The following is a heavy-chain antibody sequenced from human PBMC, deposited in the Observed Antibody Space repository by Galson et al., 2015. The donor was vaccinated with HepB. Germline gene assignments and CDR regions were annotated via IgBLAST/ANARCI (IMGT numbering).Heavy chain of an antibody. CDR2: ISAYNGNT. D-gene: IGHD6-13*01. CDR1: GYTFTSYG. CDR3: ARDKAAAGSGVYYFDY. V-gene: IGHV1-18*01. Sequence: SVKVSCKASGYTFTSYGISWVRQAPGQGLEWMGWISAYNGNTNYAQKLQGRVTMTTDTSTSTAYMELRSLRSDDTAVYYCARDKAAAGSGVYYFDYWGQGTLVTVSS. J-gene: IGHJ4*02.